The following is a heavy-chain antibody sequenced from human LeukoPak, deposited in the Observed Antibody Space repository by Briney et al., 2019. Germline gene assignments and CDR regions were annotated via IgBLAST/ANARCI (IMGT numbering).Heavy chain of an antibody. V-gene: IGHV3-48*04. CDR1: GFAFSRDN. CDR2: ISEAI. Sequence: GGSLRLSCIASGFAFSRDNMNWVRRAPGKGLEWVAHISEAIYYADSVQGRFTISRDNAKNSLYLQMSNLRAEDTAMYYCVREVGRPKTFYFDSWGRGTPVTVSS. D-gene: IGHD3-16*01. J-gene: IGHJ4*02. CDR3: VREVGRPKTFYFDS.